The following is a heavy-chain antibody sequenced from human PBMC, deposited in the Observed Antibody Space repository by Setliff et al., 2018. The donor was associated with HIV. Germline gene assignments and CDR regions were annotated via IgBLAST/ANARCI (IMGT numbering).Heavy chain of an antibody. CDR3: ARVEAKIRGATYGMDV. CDR1: GDSISSHY. V-gene: IGHV4-59*11. J-gene: IGHJ6*02. CDR2: IYNSGNT. Sequence: PSETLSLTCNVSGDSISSHYWNWIRQPPGKGLEWIATIYNSGNTVSNPSLKSRVTISVDTSKNQFSLTLNSVTAADTAVYFCARVEAKIRGATYGMDVWGQGTTVTVSS. D-gene: IGHD3-10*01.